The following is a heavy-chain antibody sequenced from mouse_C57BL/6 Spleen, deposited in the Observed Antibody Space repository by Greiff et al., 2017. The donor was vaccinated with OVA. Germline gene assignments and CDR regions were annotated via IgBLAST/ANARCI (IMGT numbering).Heavy chain of an antibody. D-gene: IGHD6-1*01. CDR1: GFTFTSYW. CDR3: RIVTQLAGFAY. V-gene: IGHV1-74*01. Sequence: QVKLQQPGAELVKPGASVKVSCKASGFTFTSYWMHWVHQGPGQGLEWIGRIHPSDSDINYNQTFKGKATLTVDKSSSTAYMQLSSLTSEDSAVYYCRIVTQLAGFAYWGQGTMVTVSA. CDR2: IHPSDSDI. J-gene: IGHJ3*01.